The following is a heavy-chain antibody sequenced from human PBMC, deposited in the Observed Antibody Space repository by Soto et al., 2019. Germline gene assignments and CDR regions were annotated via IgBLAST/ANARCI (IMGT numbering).Heavy chain of an antibody. CDR1: GFTVSSNY. J-gene: IGHJ4*02. V-gene: IGHV3-53*01. CDR3: ARVAGIVGAIGY. CDR2: IYSDGST. Sequence: EVQLVESGGGLIQPGGSLRLSCTASGFTVSSNYMTWVRQAPGKGLEWVSVIYSDGSTYYADSVKGRFTISRDNSKNTLFLQMNSLRAEDTAVYYCARVAGIVGAIGYWGQGTLVTVSS. D-gene: IGHD1-26*01.